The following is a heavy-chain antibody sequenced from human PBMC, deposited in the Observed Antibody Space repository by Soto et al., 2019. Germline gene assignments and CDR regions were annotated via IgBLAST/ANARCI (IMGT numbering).Heavy chain of an antibody. D-gene: IGHD3-3*01. Sequence: GESLKISCKGSGYSFTSYWIGWVRQMPGKGLEWMGIIYPGDSDTRYSPSFQGQVTISADKSISTAYLQWSSLKASDTAMYYCARLPLRRFLEWSPPGNAFDIWGQGTMVTVSS. CDR1: GYSFTSYW. CDR3: ARLPLRRFLEWSPPGNAFDI. V-gene: IGHV5-51*01. CDR2: IYPGDSDT. J-gene: IGHJ3*02.